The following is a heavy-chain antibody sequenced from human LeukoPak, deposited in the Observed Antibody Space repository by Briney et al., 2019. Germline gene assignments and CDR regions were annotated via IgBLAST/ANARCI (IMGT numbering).Heavy chain of an antibody. D-gene: IGHD6-13*01. CDR1: GDSINRYY. CDR3: ARQATAAALSYFDF. J-gene: IGHJ4*02. CDR2: IYYSGST. V-gene: IGHV4-59*08. Sequence: SETLSLTCTVSGDSINRYYWSWIRQPPGMGLEWIGYIYYSGSTNYNPSLKSRVTISVDTSRNQLSLKVSSVTAADTAVYYCARQATAAALSYFDFWGPGALVTVSS.